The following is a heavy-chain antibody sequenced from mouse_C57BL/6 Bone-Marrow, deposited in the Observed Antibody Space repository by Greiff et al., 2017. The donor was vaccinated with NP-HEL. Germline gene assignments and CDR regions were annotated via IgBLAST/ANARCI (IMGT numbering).Heavy chain of an antibody. D-gene: IGHD2-3*01. J-gene: IGHJ3*01. CDR2: IYPGGGYT. Sequence: VKLMESGAELVRPGTSVKMSCKASGYTFTNYWIGWAKQRPGHGLEWIGDIYPGGGYTNYNEKFKGKATLTADKSSSTAYMQFSSLTSEDSAIYYCARYGYYWFAYWGQGTLVTVSA. V-gene: IGHV1-63*01. CDR3: ARYGYYWFAY. CDR1: GYTFTNYW.